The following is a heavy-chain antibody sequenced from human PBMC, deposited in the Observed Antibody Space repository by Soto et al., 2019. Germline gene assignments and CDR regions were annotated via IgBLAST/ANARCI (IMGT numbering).Heavy chain of an antibody. CDR2: IYSGGIT. CDR3: AGTLYGDYLAY. V-gene: IGHV3-53*01. CDR1: GFTVSSNY. D-gene: IGHD4-17*01. J-gene: IGHJ4*02. Sequence: GGSLRLSCAASGFTVSSNYMSWVRQAPGKGLEWVSVIYSGGITNYADSVKGRFTISRDNSKNTLFLQMSSLRAEDTAVYYCAGTLYGDYLAYSGQGTLVTVSS.